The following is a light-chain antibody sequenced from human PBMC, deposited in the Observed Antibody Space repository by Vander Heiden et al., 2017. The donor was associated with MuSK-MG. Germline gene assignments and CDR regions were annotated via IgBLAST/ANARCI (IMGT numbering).Light chain of an antibody. CDR1: SSDVGSYNL. CDR2: EVS. CDR3: CSYAGGSTYV. Sequence: QSDLTQPASVSGSPGQSITISCTGTSSDVGSYNLVSWYQQHPGKAPKLMIYEVSKRPSGVSNRFSGSKSGNTASLTISGLQAEDEADYYCCSYAGGSTYVFGTGTKVTVL. V-gene: IGLV2-23*02. J-gene: IGLJ1*01.